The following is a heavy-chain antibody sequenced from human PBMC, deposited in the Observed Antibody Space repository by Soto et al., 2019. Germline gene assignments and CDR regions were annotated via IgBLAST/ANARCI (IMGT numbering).Heavy chain of an antibody. CDR1: GFTFISYE. CDR3: ARVSAAYGMDV. J-gene: IGHJ6*02. Sequence: PGGSRRLSWVASGFTFISYEMNWVRQAPGKGLEWVSYITGGGSTIYYRDSVKGRFTISRSNAKNSLYLQMNSLRAEDTAVYYCARVSAAYGMDVWGQGTTVTVSS. V-gene: IGHV3-48*03. D-gene: IGHD2-2*01. CDR2: ITGGGSTI.